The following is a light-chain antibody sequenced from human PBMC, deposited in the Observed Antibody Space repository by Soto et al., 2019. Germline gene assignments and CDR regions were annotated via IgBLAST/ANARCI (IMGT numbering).Light chain of an antibody. CDR1: SIDVGGYNF. J-gene: IGLJ3*02. CDR2: AVT. Sequence: QSALTQPASVSGSPGQSITSSCTGTSIDVGGYNFVSWFQQHPDKAPKLILFAVTRRPSGVSNRCSGCRYGNTASLSISGLQAEDAANYYCSAYRTGAYYLFGLGTKLTVL. V-gene: IGLV2-14*01. CDR3: SAYRTGAYYL.